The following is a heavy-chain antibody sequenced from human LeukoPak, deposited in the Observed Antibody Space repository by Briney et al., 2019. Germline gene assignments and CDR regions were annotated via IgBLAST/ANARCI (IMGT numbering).Heavy chain of an antibody. CDR3: TRDPPAVAINTYA. CDR2: IYSGGET. CDR1: GVSVSINF. J-gene: IGHJ5*02. V-gene: IGHV3-66*01. Sequence: SGGSLRLSCAASGVSVSINFMIWVRPAPGKGLEWGSLIYSGGETSYADSVKGRFSISRDNSKNTLYLQMNSLRVEDTGVYYCTRDPPAVAINTYAWGQGTLVTVSS. D-gene: IGHD6-13*01.